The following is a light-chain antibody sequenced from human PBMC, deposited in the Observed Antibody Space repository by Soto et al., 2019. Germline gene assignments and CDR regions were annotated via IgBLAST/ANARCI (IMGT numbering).Light chain of an antibody. CDR3: QQNYSIPIT. J-gene: IGKJ5*01. CDR2: AAS. Sequence: DIQMTQSPSSLSASVGDRVTITCRASQSISSYLNWYQQKPGKAPNLLIYAASSLQSGVTSRFTGSGSGTDFTLTITDLQPEDFATYYCQQNYSIPITFGQGTRLEIK. CDR1: QSISSY. V-gene: IGKV1-39*01.